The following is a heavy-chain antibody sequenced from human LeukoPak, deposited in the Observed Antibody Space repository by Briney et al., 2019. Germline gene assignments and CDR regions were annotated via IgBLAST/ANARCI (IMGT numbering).Heavy chain of an antibody. J-gene: IGHJ5*02. Sequence: SETLSLTCNVSGASISSYYWSWIRQPAGKGLEWIGRIYISGTTNYNPSLKSRVTMSVDTSKNQFSLKLNSETAADTAVYYCARSDSIIRWFDPWGQGTLVTVSS. CDR1: GASISSYY. D-gene: IGHD4-11*01. CDR2: IYISGTT. CDR3: ARSDSIIRWFDP. V-gene: IGHV4-4*07.